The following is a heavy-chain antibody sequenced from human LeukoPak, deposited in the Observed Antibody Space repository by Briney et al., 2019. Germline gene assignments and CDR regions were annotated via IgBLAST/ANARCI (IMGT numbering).Heavy chain of an antibody. CDR3: ARGSGSYRFDP. CDR1: GGSITNYY. D-gene: IGHD1-26*01. CDR2: IYYSGST. J-gene: IGHJ5*02. V-gene: IGHV4-59*01. Sequence: PSETLSLTCTVSGGSITNYYWSWIRQPPGKGLEWIGYIYYSGSTNYNPSLKSRVTISVDTSKNQFSLKLSSVTAADTAVYYCARGSGSYRFDPWGQGTLVTVSS.